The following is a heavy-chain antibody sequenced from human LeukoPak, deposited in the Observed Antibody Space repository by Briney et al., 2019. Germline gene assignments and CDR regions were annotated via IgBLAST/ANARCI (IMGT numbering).Heavy chain of an antibody. CDR1: GFTFSDYF. D-gene: IGHD4-17*01. CDR2: ISSSGSFR. CDR3: ARDRMTTVTSDY. Sequence: GGSLRLSCAASGFTFSDYFMSWTRQAPGKGLEWVSYISSSGSFRNYADSVKGRFAISRDNAKNSLSLQMNSLRAEDTAVYYCARDRMTTVTSDYWGQGTLVTVSS. V-gene: IGHV3-11*06. J-gene: IGHJ4*02.